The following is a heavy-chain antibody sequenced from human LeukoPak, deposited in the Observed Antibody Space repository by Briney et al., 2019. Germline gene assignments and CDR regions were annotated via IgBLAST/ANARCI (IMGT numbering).Heavy chain of an antibody. CDR1: GITFRRHW. CDR3: APEPSDDVES. J-gene: IGHJ4*02. D-gene: IGHD5-24*01. V-gene: IGHV3-7*01. Sequence: GGSLRLSCAASGITFRRHWMSWVRQAPGKRLEWVANIDEDGGEKNYVDSVKGRFTISRDNAKNSWYLQMNSLRTEDTAMYYCAPEPSDDVESWGQGILVTVSS. CDR2: IDEDGGEK.